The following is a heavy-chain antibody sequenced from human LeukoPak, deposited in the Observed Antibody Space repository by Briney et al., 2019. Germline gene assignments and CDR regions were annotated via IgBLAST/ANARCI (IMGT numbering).Heavy chain of an antibody. V-gene: IGHV4-61*02. CDR3: VPALWFGEL. CDR1: GGSISSSSYY. J-gene: IGHJ4*02. D-gene: IGHD3-10*01. Sequence: SETLSLTCTVSGGSISSSSYYWSWIRQPAGKGLEWIGRIYTSGSTNYNPSLKSRVTMSVDTSKNQFSLKLSSVTAADTAVYYCVPALWFGELWGQGTLVTVSS. CDR2: IYTSGST.